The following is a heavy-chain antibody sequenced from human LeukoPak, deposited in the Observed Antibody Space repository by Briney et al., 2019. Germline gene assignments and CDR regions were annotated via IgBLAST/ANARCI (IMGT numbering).Heavy chain of an antibody. J-gene: IGHJ4*02. CDR3: ARALGSGWVYFL. V-gene: IGHV3-74*01. CDR2: INSDGSST. CDR1: GFTFSSYW. Sequence: SGGSLRLSCAASGFTFSSYWMHWVRQAPGKGLVWVSCINSDGSSTSYADSVKGRFTISRDNAKNTLYLQMNSLRVEHTAVYYCARALGSGWVYFLGGQGTLVTVSS. D-gene: IGHD3-10*01.